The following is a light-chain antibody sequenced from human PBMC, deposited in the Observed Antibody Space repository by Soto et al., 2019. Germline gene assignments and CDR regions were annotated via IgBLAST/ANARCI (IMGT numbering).Light chain of an antibody. Sequence: DFQMIQSPPTLSASVGDTVTLTCRASQNIGGWLAWYQQRPGRAPKLLIYEASTLASGVPSRFTGSGSGTHFTLTIDGLQPDDAATYYCQQHNDYATFGQGTK. CDR2: EAS. CDR1: QNIGGW. CDR3: QQHNDYAT. V-gene: IGKV1-5*01. J-gene: IGKJ2*01.